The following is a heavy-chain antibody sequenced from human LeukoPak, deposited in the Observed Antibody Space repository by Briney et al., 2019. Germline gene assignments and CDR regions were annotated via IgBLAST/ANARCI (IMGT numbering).Heavy chain of an antibody. CDR3: AKQSIYCSGGSCYSDGAFDI. D-gene: IGHD2-15*01. V-gene: IGHV3-23*01. J-gene: IGHJ3*02. Sequence: GGSLRLSCAASGFTLSSYAMSWVRQAPGKGLEWVSAISGSGGSTYYADSVKGRFTISRDNSKNTLYLQMNSLRAEDTAVYYCAKQSIYCSGGSCYSDGAFDIWGQGTMVTVSS. CDR2: ISGSGGST. CDR1: GFTLSSYA.